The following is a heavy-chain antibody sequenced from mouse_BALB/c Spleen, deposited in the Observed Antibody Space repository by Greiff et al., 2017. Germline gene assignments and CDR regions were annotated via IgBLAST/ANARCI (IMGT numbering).Heavy chain of an antibody. CDR2: IWSDGST. Sequence: VKLVESGPDLVAPSQSLSITCTVSGFSLTSYGVHWVRQPPGKGLEWLVVIWSDGSTTYNSALKSRLSISKDNSKSQVFLKMNSLQTDDTAMYYCARVDGNWGAMDYWGQGTSVTVSS. D-gene: IGHD2-1*01. V-gene: IGHV2-6-2*01. J-gene: IGHJ4*01. CDR3: ARVDGNWGAMDY. CDR1: GFSLTSYG.